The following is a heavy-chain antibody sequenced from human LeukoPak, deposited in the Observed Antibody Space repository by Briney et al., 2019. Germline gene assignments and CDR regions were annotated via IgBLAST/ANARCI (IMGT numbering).Heavy chain of an antibody. Sequence: GGSLRLSCAASGFTFGSYWMSWVRQAPGKGLEWVSAISGSGGSTYYADSVKGRFTISRDNSKNTLYLQMNSLRAEDTAVYYCAKDRRIDYGDYSLGYFDYWGQGTLVTVSS. J-gene: IGHJ4*02. D-gene: IGHD4-17*01. CDR3: AKDRRIDYGDYSLGYFDY. V-gene: IGHV3-23*01. CDR2: ISGSGGST. CDR1: GFTFGSYW.